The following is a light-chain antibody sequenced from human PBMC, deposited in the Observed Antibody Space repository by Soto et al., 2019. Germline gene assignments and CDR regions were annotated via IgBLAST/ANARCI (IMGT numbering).Light chain of an antibody. CDR1: QDITDY. V-gene: IGKV1-27*01. Sequence: DIQMTQSPSSLSASVGDRVTITCRASQDITDYLAWYQQKPGKAPILLIYAASSLQSGVPSRFSGSGSGTDFSLTITSLLPEDVATYYCQQYTSAPRTFGQGAKVDIK. CDR2: AAS. J-gene: IGKJ1*01. CDR3: QQYTSAPRT.